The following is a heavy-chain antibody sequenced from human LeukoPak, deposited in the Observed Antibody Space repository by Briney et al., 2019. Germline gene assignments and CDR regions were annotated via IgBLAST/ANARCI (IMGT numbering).Heavy chain of an antibody. J-gene: IGHJ5*02. V-gene: IGHV3-30-3*01. CDR1: GFTFSSHA. CDR3: ARGSSWYGHNWFDP. CDR2: ISYDGSNK. D-gene: IGHD6-13*01. Sequence: PGGSLRLSCAASGFTFSSHAMHWVRQAPGKGLEWVAVISYDGSNKYYADSVKGRFTISRDNSKNTLYLQMNSLRAEDTAVYYCARGSSWYGHNWFDPWGQGTLVTVSS.